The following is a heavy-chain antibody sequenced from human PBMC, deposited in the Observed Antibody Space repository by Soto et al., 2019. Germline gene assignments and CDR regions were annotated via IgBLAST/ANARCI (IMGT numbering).Heavy chain of an antibody. J-gene: IGHJ4*02. CDR3: ARHGAPHSSSALFDN. Sequence: EVQLVQSGAEVKKPGESLTISCKASGYNFTNYWISWVRQMPGKGLEWMARIDPSDSYNNYNPSFQGHVTISTDKSITTAFLQWSSLKASDTAVYFCARHGAPHSSSALFDNCGQGTLVTVSS. V-gene: IGHV5-10-1*03. D-gene: IGHD6-6*01. CDR1: GYNFTNYW. CDR2: IDPSDSYN.